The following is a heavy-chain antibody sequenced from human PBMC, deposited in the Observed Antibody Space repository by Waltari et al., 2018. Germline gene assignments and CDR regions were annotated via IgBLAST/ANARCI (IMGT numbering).Heavy chain of an antibody. J-gene: IGHJ3*02. CDR2: IYHSGST. CDR3: ARKLGYCSGGSCYGAGAFDI. V-gene: IGHV4-30-2*01. Sequence: QLQLQESGSGLVKPSQTLSLTCAVSGGSISSGGYSWSWIRQPPGKGLEWIGYIYHSGSTYCNPSLKSRVTISVDRSKNQFSLKLSSVTAADTAVYYCARKLGYCSGGSCYGAGAFDIWGQGTMVTVSS. D-gene: IGHD2-15*01. CDR1: GGSISSGGYS.